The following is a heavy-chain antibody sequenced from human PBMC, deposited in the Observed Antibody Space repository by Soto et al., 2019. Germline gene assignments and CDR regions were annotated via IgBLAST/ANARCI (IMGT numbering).Heavy chain of an antibody. CDR2: ISYDGNNK. D-gene: IGHD2-15*01. J-gene: IGHJ6*02. CDR3: ARAGCDGGSCYTLVGLRYGMDV. CDR1: GFTFSSYA. Sequence: QVQLVESGGGVVQPGRSQRLSCAASGFTFSSYAMYWVRQAPGKGLGWVAVISYDGNNKYYADSVKGRFTISRDNSKNTLYLQMNSLRAEDTAVYYCARAGCDGGSCYTLVGLRYGMDVWGQGTTVTVSS. V-gene: IGHV3-30-3*01.